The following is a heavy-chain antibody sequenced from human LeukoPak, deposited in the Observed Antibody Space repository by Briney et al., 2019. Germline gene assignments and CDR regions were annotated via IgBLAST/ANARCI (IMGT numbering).Heavy chain of an antibody. CDR2: IRYDGSNK. Sequence: PGGSLRLSCAASGFTFSSYGMHWVRQAPGRGLEWVAFIRYDGSNKYYADSVKGRFTISRDNSKNTLYLQMNSLRAEDTAVYYCARGATPSLMLYYMDVWGKGTTVTVSS. CDR1: GFTFSSYG. CDR3: ARGATPSLMLYYMDV. V-gene: IGHV3-30*02. D-gene: IGHD1-26*01. J-gene: IGHJ6*03.